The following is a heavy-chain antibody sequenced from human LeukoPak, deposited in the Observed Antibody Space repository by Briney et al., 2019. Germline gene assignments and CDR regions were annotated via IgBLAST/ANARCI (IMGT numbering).Heavy chain of an antibody. J-gene: IGHJ4*02. CDR1: GFTFSSYE. D-gene: IGHD3-10*01. CDR2: ISSSGSTI. CDR3: ARDSGRHGFDY. V-gene: IGHV3-48*03. Sequence: GGSLRLSCAASGFTFSSYEMNWVRQAPGKGLEWVSYISSSGSTIYYADSVKGRFTISRDNAKNSLYLQMNSLRAKDTAVYYCARDSGRHGFDYWGQGTLVTVSS.